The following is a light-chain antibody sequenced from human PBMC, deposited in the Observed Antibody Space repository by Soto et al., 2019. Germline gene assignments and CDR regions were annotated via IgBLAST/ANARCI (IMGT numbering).Light chain of an antibody. J-gene: IGLJ2*01. CDR3: SSYATSSLLV. CDR1: SSDVGGYNS. V-gene: IGLV2-14*03. Sequence: QSALTQPASVSGSPGQSITISCTGTSSDVGGYNSVSWYQQHPGKAPKLMIYDVIHRPSGVSDRFSGSKSGNTAALTISGLQDEDDADDYCSSYATSSLLVFGGGTKLTVL. CDR2: DVI.